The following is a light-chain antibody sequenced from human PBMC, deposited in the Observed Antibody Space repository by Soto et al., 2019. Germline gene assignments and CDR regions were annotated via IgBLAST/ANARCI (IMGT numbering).Light chain of an antibody. CDR1: QSITTF. CDR2: GAS. V-gene: IGKV1-39*01. Sequence: DIQMTQSPSSLSASVGDRVTITCRASQSITTFLSWYHQKPGRAPNLLIYGASSLRSGVPSRFSGSGSGTDFTLTITSLQPEDFGTYYCQQSYSASITFGQGTRLEI. CDR3: QQSYSASIT. J-gene: IGKJ5*01.